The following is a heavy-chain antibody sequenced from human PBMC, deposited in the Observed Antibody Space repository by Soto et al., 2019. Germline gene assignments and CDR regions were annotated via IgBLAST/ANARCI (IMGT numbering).Heavy chain of an antibody. D-gene: IGHD3-10*01. J-gene: IGHJ6*03. CDR1: GGSISSSSYY. CDR2: FYYSGST. Sequence: QLQLQESGPGLVKPSETLSLTCTVSGGSISSSSYYWGWLRQRPGKGLEGIGSFYYSGSTYYNPSLKSRVTVSVDTSKNQFSLKLSSVTAADTAVYYCARHPTMVRGVSYYYYYYMDVWGKGTTVTVSS. CDR3: ARHPTMVRGVSYYYYYYMDV. V-gene: IGHV4-39*01.